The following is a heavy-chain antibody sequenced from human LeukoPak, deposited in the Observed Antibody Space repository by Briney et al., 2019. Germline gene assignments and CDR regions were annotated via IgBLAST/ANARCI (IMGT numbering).Heavy chain of an antibody. Sequence: SETLSLTCTVSGGSISSSSYYWGWIRQPPGKGLEWIGSIYYSGSTYYNPSLKSRVTISVDTSKNQFSLKLSSVTAADTAVYYCASPLIAAAGSFDYWGQGTLVTVSS. CDR1: GGSISSSSYY. CDR2: IYYSGST. D-gene: IGHD6-13*01. J-gene: IGHJ4*02. V-gene: IGHV4-39*01. CDR3: ASPLIAAAGSFDY.